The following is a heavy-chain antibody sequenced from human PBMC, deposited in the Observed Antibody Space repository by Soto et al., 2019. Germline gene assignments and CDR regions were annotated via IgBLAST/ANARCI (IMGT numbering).Heavy chain of an antibody. CDR1: GGSISSYY. CDR2: IYYSGST. J-gene: IGHJ4*02. Sequence: SETLSLTCTVSGGSISSYYWNWIRQPPGKGLEWIGYIYYSGSTNYNPSLKSRVTISVDTSKNQFSLKLSSVTAADTAVYYCARSRYYYDTSGYPQFDYWGQGTLVTVSS. D-gene: IGHD3-22*01. V-gene: IGHV4-59*01. CDR3: ARSRYYYDTSGYPQFDY.